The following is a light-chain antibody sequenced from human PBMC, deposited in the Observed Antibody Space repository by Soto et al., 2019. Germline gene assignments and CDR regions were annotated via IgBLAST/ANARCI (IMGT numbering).Light chain of an antibody. CDR1: QSVSSN. Sequence: EIVMTQPPATLSVSTGERATLSCRASQSVSSNLAWYQQKPGQAPRLLIYGASTRATGIPARFSGSGSGTEFTLTISSLLSEDFAVYYCQQDNNWPQTFGQGTKVDIK. CDR3: QQDNNWPQT. J-gene: IGKJ1*01. V-gene: IGKV3-15*01. CDR2: GAS.